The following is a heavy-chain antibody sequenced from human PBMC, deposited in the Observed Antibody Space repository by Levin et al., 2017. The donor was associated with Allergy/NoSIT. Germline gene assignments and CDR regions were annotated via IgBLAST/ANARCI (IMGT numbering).Heavy chain of an antibody. V-gene: IGHV1-2*02. CDR3: ATEDIVVVPAAIGPDYEDYFDY. D-gene: IGHD2-2*01. J-gene: IGHJ4*02. Sequence: ASVKVSCKASGYTFTGYYMHWVRQAPGQGLEWMGWINPNSGGTNYAQKFQGRVTMTRDTSISTAYMELSRLRSDDTAVYYCATEDIVVVPAAIGPDYEDYFDYWGQGTLVTVSS. CDR1: GYTFTGYY. CDR2: INPNSGGT.